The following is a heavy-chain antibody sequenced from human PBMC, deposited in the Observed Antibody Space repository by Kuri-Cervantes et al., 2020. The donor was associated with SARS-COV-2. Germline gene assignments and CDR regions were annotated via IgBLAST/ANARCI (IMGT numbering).Heavy chain of an antibody. Sequence: ASVKVSCKVSGYTLTELSMHWVRQAPGKGLEWMGGFDPEDGETIYAQKFQGRVTITADESTSTAYMELSSLRSEDTAVYYCARVLGGKYRDYWGQGTLVTVSS. CDR3: ARVLGGKYRDY. CDR2: FDPEDGET. V-gene: IGHV1-24*01. CDR1: GYTLTELS. J-gene: IGHJ4*02. D-gene: IGHD2-2*01.